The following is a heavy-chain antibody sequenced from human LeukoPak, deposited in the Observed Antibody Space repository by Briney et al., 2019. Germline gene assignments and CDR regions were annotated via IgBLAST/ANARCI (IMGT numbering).Heavy chain of an antibody. CDR1: GFTFSSYS. CDR2: ISGSSSTT. CDR3: AAEYGRAFDI. Sequence: PGGSLRLSCAASGFTFSSYSMNWVRQAPGKGLEWVTYISGSSSTTYYADSVKGRFTISRDNAKNSMYLQMNSLRAEDTAVYYCAAEYGRAFDIWGQGTMVTVSS. J-gene: IGHJ3*02. D-gene: IGHD4/OR15-4a*01. V-gene: IGHV3-48*04.